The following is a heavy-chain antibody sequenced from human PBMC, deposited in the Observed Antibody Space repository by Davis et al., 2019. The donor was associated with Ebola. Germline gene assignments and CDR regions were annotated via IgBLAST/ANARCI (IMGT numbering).Heavy chain of an antibody. CDR2: IKQDGSEK. V-gene: IGHV3-7*01. J-gene: IGHJ5*02. CDR3: ANLAAAGKFWFDP. CDR1: GFTFSSYW. Sequence: PGGSLRLSCAASGFTFSSYWMSWVRQAPGKGLEWVANIKQDGSEKYYVDSVKGRFTISRDNAKNSLNLQMNSLRDEDTAVYYCANLAAAGKFWFDPWGQGTLVTISS. D-gene: IGHD6-13*01.